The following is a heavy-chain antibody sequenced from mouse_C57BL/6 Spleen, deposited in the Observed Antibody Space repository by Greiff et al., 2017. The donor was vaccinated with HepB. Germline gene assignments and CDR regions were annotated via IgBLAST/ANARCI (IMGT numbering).Heavy chain of an antibody. CDR2: INPNNGGT. CDR3: AQAFYYPFAY. J-gene: IGHJ3*01. D-gene: IGHD2-1*01. V-gene: IGHV1-18*01. Sequence: VQLQQSGPELVKPGASVKIPCKASGYTFTDYNMDWVKQSHGKSLEWIGDINPNNGGTIYNQKFKGKATLTVDKAYSTAYMVLRSLTAEDTAVYYVAQAFYYPFAYWGQGTLVTVSA. CDR1: GYTFTDYN.